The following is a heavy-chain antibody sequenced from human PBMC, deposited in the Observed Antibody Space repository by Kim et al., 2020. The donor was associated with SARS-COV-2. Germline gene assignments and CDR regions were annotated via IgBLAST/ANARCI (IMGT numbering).Heavy chain of an antibody. CDR1: GFTFSSYA. Sequence: GGSLRLSCAASGFTFSSYAMHWVRQAPGKGLEWVAVISYDGSNKYYADSVKGRFTISRDNSKNTLYLQMNSLRAEDTAVYYCARVLIWVAAAGLQGYFDYWGQGTLVTVSS. CDR2: ISYDGSNK. D-gene: IGHD6-13*01. CDR3: ARVLIWVAAAGLQGYFDY. J-gene: IGHJ4*02. V-gene: IGHV3-30*04.